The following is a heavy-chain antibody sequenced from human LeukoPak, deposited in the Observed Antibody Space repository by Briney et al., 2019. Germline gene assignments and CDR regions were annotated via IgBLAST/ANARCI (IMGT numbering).Heavy chain of an antibody. D-gene: IGHD3-10*01. V-gene: IGHV4-34*01. CDR1: GGSFSGYY. J-gene: IGHJ4*02. CDR3: ARRSLTMVRGVSYFDC. CDR2: INHSGST. Sequence: SETLSLTCAVYGGSFSGYYWSWIRQPPGKGLEWIGEINHSGSTKYNPSLKSRVSISVDTSKNQFSLKLSSVTAADTAVYYCARRSLTMVRGVSYFDCWGQGTLVTVSS.